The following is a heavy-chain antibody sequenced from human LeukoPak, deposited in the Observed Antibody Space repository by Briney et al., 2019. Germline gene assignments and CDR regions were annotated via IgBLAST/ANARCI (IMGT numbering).Heavy chain of an antibody. J-gene: IGHJ6*02. CDR3: GRHQTMYYGMDV. CDR2: IFYSGST. CDR1: GGSISSGDYY. V-gene: IGHV4-39*01. Sequence: SETLSLTCTVSGGSISSGDYYWSWIRQPPGKGLEWIGSIFYSGSTYYNPSLKSRVTMSVDTSKNQFSLKLSSVTAADTAMYYCGRHQTMYYGMDVWGQGTAVTVSS. D-gene: IGHD4/OR15-4a*01.